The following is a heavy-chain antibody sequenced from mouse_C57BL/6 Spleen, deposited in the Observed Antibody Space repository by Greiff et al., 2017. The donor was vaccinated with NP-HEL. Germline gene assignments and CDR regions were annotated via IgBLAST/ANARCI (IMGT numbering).Heavy chain of an antibody. D-gene: IGHD1-1*01. J-gene: IGHJ4*01. Sequence: EVKLMESGGGLVKPGGSLKLSCAASGFTFSSYTMSWVRQTPEKRLEWVATISGGGGNTYYPDSVKGRFTISRDNAKNTLYLQMSSLRSEDTALYYCARHDYGSSYVNYAMDYWGQGTSGTVSS. V-gene: IGHV5-9*01. CDR2: ISGGGGNT. CDR1: GFTFSSYT. CDR3: ARHDYGSSYVNYAMDY.